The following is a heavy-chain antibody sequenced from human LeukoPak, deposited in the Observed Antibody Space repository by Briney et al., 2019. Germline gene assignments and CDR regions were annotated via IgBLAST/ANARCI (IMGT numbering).Heavy chain of an antibody. CDR2: INHSGST. Sequence: SETLSLTCAVYGGSFSGYYWSWIRQPPGKGLEWIGEINHSGSTNYNPSLKSRVTISVDTSKNQLSLKLSSVTAADTAVYYCARSRYYDFWSGGRGYYYYMDVWGKGTTVTVSS. CDR1: GGSFSGYY. D-gene: IGHD3-3*01. CDR3: ARSRYYDFWSGGRGYYYYMDV. V-gene: IGHV4-34*01. J-gene: IGHJ6*03.